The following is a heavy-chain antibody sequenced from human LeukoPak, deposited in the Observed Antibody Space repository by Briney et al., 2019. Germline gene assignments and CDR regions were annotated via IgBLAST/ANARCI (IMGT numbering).Heavy chain of an antibody. CDR1: GGSISSYY. CDR2: ILYSGST. D-gene: IGHD2-8*01. V-gene: IGHV4-59*01. CDR3: ARLIVREQWTYGRDNWFDP. Sequence: PSETLSLTCAVSGGSISSYYWSWIRQPPGRGLEWIGSILYSGSTSYNSSLKSRVTMSIDTSKNQFSLKLSSVTPADTAVYYCARLIVREQWTYGRDNWFDPWGQGTLVTVSS. J-gene: IGHJ5*02.